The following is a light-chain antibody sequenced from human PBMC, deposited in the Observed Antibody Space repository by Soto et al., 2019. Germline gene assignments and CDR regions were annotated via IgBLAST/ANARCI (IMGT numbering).Light chain of an antibody. Sequence: DIVMTQSPDSLAVSLGERATINCKSSQSVLYSSNNKNYLAWYQQKPGQPPKLLIYWASTRESGVPDRFSGSGSGTDFTLTISSLQAEDVAVYYCQQYYNWPRITFGPGTKVDIK. V-gene: IGKV4-1*01. J-gene: IGKJ3*01. CDR2: WAS. CDR1: QSVLYSSNNKNY. CDR3: QQYYNWPRIT.